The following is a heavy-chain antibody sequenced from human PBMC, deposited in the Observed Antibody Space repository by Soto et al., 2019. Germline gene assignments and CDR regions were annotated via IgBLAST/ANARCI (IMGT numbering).Heavy chain of an antibody. CDR3: ARLRYFDWLLRPLSAFDI. CDR2: INPNSGGT. CDR1: GYTFTGYY. Sequence: ASVKVSCKASGYTFTGYYMHWVRQAPGQGLEWMGWINPNSGGTNYAQKFQGWVTMTRDTSISTAYMELSSVTAADTAVYYCARLRYFDWLLRPLSAFDIWGQGTMVTVSS. J-gene: IGHJ3*02. D-gene: IGHD3-9*01. V-gene: IGHV1-2*04.